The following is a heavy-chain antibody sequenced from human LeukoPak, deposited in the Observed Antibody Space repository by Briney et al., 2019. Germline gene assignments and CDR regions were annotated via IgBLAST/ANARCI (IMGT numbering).Heavy chain of an antibody. V-gene: IGHV4-38-2*02. CDR2: IYHNGNT. D-gene: IGHD1-14*01. CDR3: ARTGNWAPDH. Sequence: SETLSLSCTVSGYSISSGNYWGWVRPPPGKGLEWIGSIYHNGNTFYSPSLKSRAALSLNTSQNQFSLELTSVTAADTAVYYCARTGNWAPDHWGQGTLVTVSS. J-gene: IGHJ5*02. CDR1: GYSISSGNY.